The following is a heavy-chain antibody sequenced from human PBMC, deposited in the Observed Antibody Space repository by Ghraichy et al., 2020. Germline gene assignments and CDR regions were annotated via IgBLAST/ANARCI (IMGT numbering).Heavy chain of an antibody. D-gene: IGHD4-11*01. Sequence: GGSLRLSCAASGFTFSSYAMSWVRQAPGKRLEWVSAISGSGGSTYYADSVKGRFTISRDNSKNTLYLQMNSLRAEDTAVYYCAKSGSNYPITLDYWGQGTLVTVSS. CDR3: AKSGSNYPITLDY. CDR1: GFTFSSYA. J-gene: IGHJ4*02. CDR2: ISGSGGST. V-gene: IGHV3-23*01.